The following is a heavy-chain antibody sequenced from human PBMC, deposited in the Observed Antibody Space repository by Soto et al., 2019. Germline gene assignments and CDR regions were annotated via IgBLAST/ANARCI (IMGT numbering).Heavy chain of an antibody. D-gene: IGHD3-22*01. Sequence: PSGNLSLTCTVSGGSISSGEYYWSWIRQPPGKGLEWIGYIYYSGSTYYNPSLKSRVTISVDTSKNQFSLKLSSVTAADTAVYYCARAPVGDSSGYLVNWSHPRGQATLGTGSS. J-gene: IGHJ5*02. CDR1: GGSISSGEYY. CDR3: ARAPVGDSSGYLVNWSHP. V-gene: IGHV4-30-4*01. CDR2: IYYSGST.